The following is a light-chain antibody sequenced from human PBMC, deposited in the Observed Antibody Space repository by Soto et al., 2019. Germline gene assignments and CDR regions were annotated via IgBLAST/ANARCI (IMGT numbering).Light chain of an antibody. CDR2: DAS. J-gene: IGKJ4*01. V-gene: IGKV1-9*01. Sequence: IQLTQSPSSLSASVGDRVTITCRASQGISSSLAWYQQKPGKAPNLLIYDASTLQSGVPSRFSGSGPGTDFTLTISSLQPEDFAVYYCQQRSNWPLTFGGGTKVEIK. CDR3: QQRSNWPLT. CDR1: QGISSS.